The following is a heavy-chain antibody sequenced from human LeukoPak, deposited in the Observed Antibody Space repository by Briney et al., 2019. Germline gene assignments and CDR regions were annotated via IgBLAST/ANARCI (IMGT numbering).Heavy chain of an antibody. D-gene: IGHD3-22*01. Sequence: SVNVSCKASVGTFSSYAISWVRQAPGQGLEWMGRIIPILGIANYAQKFQGRVTITADKSTSTAYMELSSLRSEDTAVYYCARDSSGYFGEVYWGQGTLVTVSS. CDR1: VGTFSSYA. CDR2: IIPILGIA. CDR3: ARDSSGYFGEVY. J-gene: IGHJ4*02. V-gene: IGHV1-69*04.